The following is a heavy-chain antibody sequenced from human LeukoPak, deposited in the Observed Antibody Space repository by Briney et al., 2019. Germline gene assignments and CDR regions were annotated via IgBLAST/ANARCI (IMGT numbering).Heavy chain of an antibody. CDR3: ARGPTYYDILYGMDV. Sequence: ASVKVSCKASGYTFTGYYMHWVRQAPGQGLEWMGWISAYNGNTNYAQKLQGRVTMTTDTSTSTAYMELRSLRSDDTAVYYCARGPTYYDILYGMDVWGQGTTVTVSS. CDR2: ISAYNGNT. CDR1: GYTFTGYY. D-gene: IGHD3-9*01. V-gene: IGHV1-18*04. J-gene: IGHJ6*02.